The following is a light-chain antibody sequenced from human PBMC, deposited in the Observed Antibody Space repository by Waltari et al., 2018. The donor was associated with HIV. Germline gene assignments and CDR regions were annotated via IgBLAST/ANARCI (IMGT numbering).Light chain of an antibody. J-gene: IGKJ5*01. CDR2: GAS. CDR3: HQRSNWPIT. V-gene: IGKV3-11*01. Sequence: EIVLTPSPATLSLSPGERATLSCRASQSVSSYLAWYQQKPGQAPRLRIYGASSRATGIPARFSGSGSGTDFTLTISSLEPGDFGVYYCHQRSNWPITFGQGTRLEIK. CDR1: QSVSSY.